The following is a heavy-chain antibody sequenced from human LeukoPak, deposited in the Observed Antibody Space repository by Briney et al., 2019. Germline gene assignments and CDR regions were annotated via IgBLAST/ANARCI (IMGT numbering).Heavy chain of an antibody. J-gene: IGHJ2*01. CDR3: ARSSDGASWYFDL. Sequence: ASVKVSCKASGYTFISYYMHWVRQAPGQGLEWLGILNPSDGGTTYAQKFQGRVTMTSDTSTSTVSMELSSLRSEDTAVYYRARSSDGASWYFDLWGHGALVTVSS. CDR2: LNPSDGGT. D-gene: IGHD3-10*01. CDR1: GYTFISYY. V-gene: IGHV1-46*01.